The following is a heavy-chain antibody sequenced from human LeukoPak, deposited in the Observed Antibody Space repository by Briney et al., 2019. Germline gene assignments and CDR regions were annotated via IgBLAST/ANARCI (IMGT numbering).Heavy chain of an antibody. J-gene: IGHJ4*02. D-gene: IGHD2-21*02. V-gene: IGHV3-43*02. CDR2: ISGDGVST. CDR3: AKDKGFGGDRGADY. CDR1: GFTFDDYA. Sequence: PGGSLRLSCAASGFTFDDYAMHWVRQAPGKGLEWVSLISGDGVSTYYADSVKGRFTISRDNSKNSLYLQMNSLRTEDTALYYCAKDKGFGGDRGADYWGQGTLVTVSS.